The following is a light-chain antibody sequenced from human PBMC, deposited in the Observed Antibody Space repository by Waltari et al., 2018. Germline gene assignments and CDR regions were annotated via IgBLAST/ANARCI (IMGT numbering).Light chain of an antibody. V-gene: IGKV1-12*01. CDR1: QGISRW. J-gene: IGKJ1*01. CDR3: QQASTFPRT. CDR2: DAS. Sequence: DIQITQSPSFVSASVGDRVTITCRASQGISRWLAWYQQKPGKAPKLLIYDASSLHIGVPSRFSGSGFGTDFTLTISSLHPEDFATYYCQQASTFPRTFGQGTKVEIK.